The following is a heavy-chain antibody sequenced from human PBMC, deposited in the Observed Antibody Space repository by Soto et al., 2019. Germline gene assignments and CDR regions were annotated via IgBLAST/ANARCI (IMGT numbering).Heavy chain of an antibody. CDR3: ARGYCSTTRCHYYYAMDV. J-gene: IGHJ6*02. D-gene: IGHD2-2*01. Sequence: EVQLVESGGGLVQPGGSLRLSCAASGFTFSSYWMYWVRQAPGKGLVWVSRIHLAGVHITYADAVKGRFTISTDNAKNTLCQQMIRLRAEDTAVYYCARGYCSTTRCHYYYAMDVWCQGATVTVSS. CDR2: IHLAGVHI. V-gene: IGHV3-74*01. CDR1: GFTFSSYW.